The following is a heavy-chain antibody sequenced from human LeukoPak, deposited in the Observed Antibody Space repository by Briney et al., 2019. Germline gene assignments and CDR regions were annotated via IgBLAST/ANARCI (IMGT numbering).Heavy chain of an antibody. V-gene: IGHV4-59*01. J-gene: IGHJ4*02. Sequence: PSETLSLTCTVSGGFISSYYWSWIRQPPGKGLEWIGYIYYSGSTNYNPSLKSRVTISVDTSKNQFSLKLSSVTAADTAVYYCARDTRGYCSGGSCSMFDYWGQGTLVTVSS. CDR1: GGFISSYY. D-gene: IGHD2-15*01. CDR3: ARDTRGYCSGGSCSMFDY. CDR2: IYYSGST.